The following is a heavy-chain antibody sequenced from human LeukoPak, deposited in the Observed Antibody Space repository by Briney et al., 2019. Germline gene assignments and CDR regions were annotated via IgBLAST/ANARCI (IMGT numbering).Heavy chain of an antibody. Sequence: GGSLRLSCAASGFTFSSYGMHWVRQAPGKGLEWVAVIWYDGSNKYYADSVKGRFTISRDNSKNTLYLQMNSLRAEDTAVYYCAREPRYCSRTSCYDFWGQGTLVTVSS. V-gene: IGHV3-33*01. J-gene: IGHJ4*02. D-gene: IGHD2-2*01. CDR2: IWYDGSNK. CDR1: GFTFSSYG. CDR3: AREPRYCSRTSCYDF.